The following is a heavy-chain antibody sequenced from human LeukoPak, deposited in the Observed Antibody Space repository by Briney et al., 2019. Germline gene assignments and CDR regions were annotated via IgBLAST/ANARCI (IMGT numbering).Heavy chain of an antibody. CDR1: GFTFSSYA. CDR3: AKVLGSSWYIDY. Sequence: PGGSLRLSCAASGFTFSSYAMSWVRQAPGKGLEWVSAISGSCGSTYYADSVKGRFTISRDNSKNTLYLQMNSLRAEDTAVYYCAKVLGSSWYIDYWGQGTLVTVSS. CDR2: ISGSCGST. D-gene: IGHD6-13*01. V-gene: IGHV3-23*01. J-gene: IGHJ4*02.